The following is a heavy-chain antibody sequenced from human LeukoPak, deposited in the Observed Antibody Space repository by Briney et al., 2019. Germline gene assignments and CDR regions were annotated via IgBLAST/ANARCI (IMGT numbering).Heavy chain of an antibody. J-gene: IGHJ4*02. D-gene: IGHD5-24*01. Sequence: GGSLRLSCAASGFTFSNYDMTWVRQAPGNGLEWVSSISATTIYRFSAGSVRGRFTISRDNVENSLYLQMNDLRREDTAVYYCARIGLGRDAYNSFDYWGQGTLVIVSS. CDR3: ARIGLGRDAYNSFDY. V-gene: IGHV3-21*01. CDR2: ISATTIYR. CDR1: GFTFSNYD.